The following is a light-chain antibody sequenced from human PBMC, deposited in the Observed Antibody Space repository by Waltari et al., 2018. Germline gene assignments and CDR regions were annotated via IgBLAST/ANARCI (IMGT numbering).Light chain of an antibody. Sequence: QSVLTQPPSASGSPGQRVTISCSGSSPNIGDHSVKWYQHFPGTAPKLLIYRSYQRTSGVPDRFSGSKSGTSASLAISGLQSEDEADYYCATWDDSLNGVVFGGGTKLTVL. V-gene: IGLV1-44*01. CDR2: RSY. CDR3: ATWDDSLNGVV. J-gene: IGLJ2*01. CDR1: SPNIGDHS.